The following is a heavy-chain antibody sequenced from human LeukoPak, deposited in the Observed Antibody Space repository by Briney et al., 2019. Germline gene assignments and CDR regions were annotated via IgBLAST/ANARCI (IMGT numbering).Heavy chain of an antibody. CDR3: AKIMALYCSGGSCNEIDY. J-gene: IGHJ4*02. Sequence: GGSLRLSCAASGFTFSGHWMHWVRQAPGKGLEWVSTISHSAYTTYYADSVKGRFTISRDNSKNTLYLQMNSLRAEDTAVYYCAKIMALYCSGGSCNEIDYWGQGTLVTVSS. CDR2: ISHSAYTT. V-gene: IGHV3-23*01. D-gene: IGHD2-15*01. CDR1: GFTFSGHW.